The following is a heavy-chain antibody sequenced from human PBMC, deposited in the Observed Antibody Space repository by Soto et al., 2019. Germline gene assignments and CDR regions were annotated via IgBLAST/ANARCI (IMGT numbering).Heavy chain of an antibody. V-gene: IGHV1-18*01. CDR1: GYTFTSYG. CDR3: ARDYVTDYDFWSGYYPDNWFDP. Sequence: QVQLVQSGAEVKKPGASVKVSCKASGYTFTSYGISWVRQAPGQGLEWMGWISAYNGNTNYAQKLQGRVTMTTATSTSTAYMELRSLRSDDTAVYYCARDYVTDYDFWSGYYPDNWFDPWGQGTLVTVSS. D-gene: IGHD3-3*01. CDR2: ISAYNGNT. J-gene: IGHJ5*02.